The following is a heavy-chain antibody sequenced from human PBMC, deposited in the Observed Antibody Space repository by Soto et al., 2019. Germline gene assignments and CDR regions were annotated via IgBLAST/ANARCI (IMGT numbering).Heavy chain of an antibody. CDR3: ASDTF. D-gene: IGHD3-9*01. J-gene: IGHJ4*02. CDR2: IKQDGSER. V-gene: IGHV3-7*01. Sequence: PAGSLRLSCEASGVSFRRFDMGWVRQAPGKGLEWVANIKQDGSERYYADSVKGRFTISRDNAKSSLFLEMNSLRPDDTAVYYCASDTFWGQGTLVTVSS. CDR1: GVSFRRFD.